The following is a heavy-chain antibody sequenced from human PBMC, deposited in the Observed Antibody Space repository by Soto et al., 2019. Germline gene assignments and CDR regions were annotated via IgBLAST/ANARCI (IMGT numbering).Heavy chain of an antibody. Sequence: QVQLQESGPGLVKPSETLSLTCTVSGGSISSYYWSWIRQPAGKGLEWIGRIYASGSANYNPSLKSRVTMSLDTSKSQFSLKLSSVTAADTAVYYCARGGFSGHDSWGQGTLVTVSS. J-gene: IGHJ5*01. CDR3: ARGGFSGHDS. CDR1: GGSISSYY. D-gene: IGHD5-12*01. CDR2: IYASGSA. V-gene: IGHV4-4*07.